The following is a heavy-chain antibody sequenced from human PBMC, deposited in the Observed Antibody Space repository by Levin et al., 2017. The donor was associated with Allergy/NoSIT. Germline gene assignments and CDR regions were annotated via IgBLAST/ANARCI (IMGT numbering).Heavy chain of an antibody. J-gene: IGHJ4*02. CDR1: GFTFSSYG. CDR3: AKDPGAPPPDY. Sequence: GGSLRLSCAASGFTFSSYGMHWVRQAPGKGLEWVAVISYDGSNKYYADSVKGRFTISRDNSKNTLYLQMNSLRAEDTAVYYCAKDPGAPPPDYWGQGTLVTVSS. CDR2: ISYDGSNK. V-gene: IGHV3-30*18.